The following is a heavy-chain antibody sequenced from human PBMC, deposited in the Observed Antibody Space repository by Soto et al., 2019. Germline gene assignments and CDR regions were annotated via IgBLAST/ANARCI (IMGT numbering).Heavy chain of an antibody. Sequence: PGGSLRLSCAASGFTFSSYSMNWVRQPPGKGLEWVSYISSSSSTIYYAASVKGRFTISRDNAKNSLYLQMNSLRAEDTAVYYCAKDVRAARRGYYYYYYYMDVWGKGTTVTVSS. J-gene: IGHJ6*03. D-gene: IGHD6-6*01. CDR1: GFTFSSYS. CDR3: AKDVRAARRGYYYYYYYMDV. CDR2: ISSSSSTI. V-gene: IGHV3-48*01.